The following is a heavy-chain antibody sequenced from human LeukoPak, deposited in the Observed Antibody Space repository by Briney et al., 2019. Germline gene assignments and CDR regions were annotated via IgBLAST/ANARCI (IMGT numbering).Heavy chain of an antibody. CDR3: AKPHYYDSGGSYIAGAFDI. CDR2: IWYDGSKK. Sequence: GGSLRLSCAASGFTFSTYAMHWVRQAPGKGLEWVAVIWYDGSKKYYADSVKGRFTISRDNSKNTLYLQMNSLRAEDTAVYYCAKPHYYDSGGSYIAGAFDIWGQGTMVTVSS. CDR1: GFTFSTYA. D-gene: IGHD3-22*01. J-gene: IGHJ3*02. V-gene: IGHV3-33*06.